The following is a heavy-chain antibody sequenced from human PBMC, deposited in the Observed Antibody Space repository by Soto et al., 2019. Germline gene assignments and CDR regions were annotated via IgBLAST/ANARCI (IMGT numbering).Heavy chain of an antibody. J-gene: IGHJ3*01. V-gene: IGHV4-30-4*08. CDR2: IYDSGVT. CDR1: YAEVTSVGSY. Sequence: SQPMSDPSSVFYAEVTSVGSYWIRVHQPPGKGLEWLGYIYDSGVTSYTPALKSRVTLSLDRPNNQVSLKLRSVTAADTAVYFCVRNLAHGYAGNVRGHGTLVTVS. CDR3: VRNLAHGYAGNV. D-gene: IGHD5-18*01.